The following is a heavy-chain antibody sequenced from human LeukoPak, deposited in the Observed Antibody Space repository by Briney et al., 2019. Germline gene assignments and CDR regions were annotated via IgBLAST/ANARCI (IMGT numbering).Heavy chain of an antibody. D-gene: IGHD3-10*01. V-gene: IGHV7-4-1*02. CDR1: GYTFTSYA. Sequence: ASVKVSCKASGYTFTSYAMNWVRQAPGQGLEWMGWINTNTGNPTYAQGFTGRFVFSLDTSVSTAYLQISSLKAEDTAVYYCATPAAYGSGCNYYYYYYMDVWGKGTTVTVSS. CDR3: ATPAAYGSGCNYYYYYYMDV. J-gene: IGHJ6*03. CDR2: INTNTGNP.